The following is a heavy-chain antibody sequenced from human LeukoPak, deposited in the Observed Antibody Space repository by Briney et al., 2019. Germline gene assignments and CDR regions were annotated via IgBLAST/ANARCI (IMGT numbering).Heavy chain of an antibody. Sequence: GGSLRLSCAASGFTFSNYWMNWVRQAPGKGLEWVANIKQDGGEKSYVDSVKGRFTISRDNAKNSLHLQMNSLRAEDTAVYYCAKAGSYSDISVYPLASFDFWGQGTMVTVSS. CDR2: IKQDGGEK. J-gene: IGHJ3*01. CDR1: GFTFSNYW. CDR3: AKAGSYSDISVYPLASFDF. V-gene: IGHV3-7*03. D-gene: IGHD3-22*01.